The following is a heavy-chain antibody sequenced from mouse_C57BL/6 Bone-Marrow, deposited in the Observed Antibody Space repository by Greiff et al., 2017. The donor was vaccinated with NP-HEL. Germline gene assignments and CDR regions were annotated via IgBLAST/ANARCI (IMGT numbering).Heavy chain of an antibody. Sequence: VQLKQSGPELVKPGASVKISCKASGYSFTGYYMNWVKQSPEKSLEWIGEINPSTGGTTYNQKFKAKATLTVDKSSSTAYMQLKSLTSEDSAVYYCARDDGYLYFDVWGTGTTVTVSS. V-gene: IGHV1-42*01. J-gene: IGHJ1*03. CDR1: GYSFTGYY. CDR3: ARDDGYLYFDV. CDR2: INPSTGGT. D-gene: IGHD2-3*01.